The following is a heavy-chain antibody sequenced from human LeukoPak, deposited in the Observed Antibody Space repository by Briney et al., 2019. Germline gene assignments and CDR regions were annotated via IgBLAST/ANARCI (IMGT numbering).Heavy chain of an antibody. D-gene: IGHD2-2*01. Sequence: GESLKISCKGSGYSFTSYWIGWVRQMPGEGLEWMGIIYPGDSDTRYSPSFQGQVTISADKSISTAYLQWSSLKASDTAMYYCARLPNVVPWYFDLWGRGTLVTVSS. CDR3: ARLPNVVPWYFDL. J-gene: IGHJ2*01. CDR1: GYSFTSYW. V-gene: IGHV5-51*01. CDR2: IYPGDSDT.